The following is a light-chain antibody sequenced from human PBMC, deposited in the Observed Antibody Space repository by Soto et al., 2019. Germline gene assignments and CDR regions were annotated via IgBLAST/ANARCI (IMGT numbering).Light chain of an antibody. Sequence: DVQMTQSPSTLSASVGDRVTITRRASQTISNWLAWYQQRPGKAPQLLISDASRLESGVPSRFSGSGSGTEFTLTISSLQPDDSATYYCQQYNSYLWTFGQGTKVDIK. J-gene: IGKJ1*01. CDR2: DAS. CDR1: QTISNW. V-gene: IGKV1-5*01. CDR3: QQYNSYLWT.